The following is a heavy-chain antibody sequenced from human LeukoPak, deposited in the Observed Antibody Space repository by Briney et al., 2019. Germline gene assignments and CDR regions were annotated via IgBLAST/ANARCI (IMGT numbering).Heavy chain of an antibody. CDR1: GYTFTAYY. Sequence: ASVKVSCTASGYTFTAYYMHWVLQAPGQGLEWMGRINPDRGGTNYAQKFQGRVTMTRDKSISTAYMELTSLRSDDTAVYYCARGPYDYVWGNYRYTGDAFDIWGHGTVVTVSS. CDR3: ARGPYDYVWGNYRYTGDAFDI. J-gene: IGHJ3*02. D-gene: IGHD3-16*02. CDR2: INPDRGGT. V-gene: IGHV1-2*06.